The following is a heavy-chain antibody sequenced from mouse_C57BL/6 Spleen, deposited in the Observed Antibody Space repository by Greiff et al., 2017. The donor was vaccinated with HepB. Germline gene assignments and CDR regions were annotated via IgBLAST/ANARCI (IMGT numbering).Heavy chain of an antibody. CDR1: GFSLTSYG. J-gene: IGHJ3*01. CDR2: IWSGGST. Sequence: VQLQESGPGLVQPSQSLSITCTVSGFSLTSYGVHWVRQSPGTGLEWLGVIWSGGSTDYNAAFISRLSISKDNSKSQVFFKMNSLQADDTAIYYCARSYGNYAAYWGQGTLVTVSA. D-gene: IGHD2-10*02. CDR3: ARSYGNYAAY. V-gene: IGHV2-2*01.